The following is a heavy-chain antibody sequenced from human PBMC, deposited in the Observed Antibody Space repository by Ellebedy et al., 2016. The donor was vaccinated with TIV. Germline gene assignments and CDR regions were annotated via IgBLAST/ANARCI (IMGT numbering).Heavy chain of an antibody. CDR3: ARDAIVGATDY. V-gene: IGHV3-11*01. CDR1: GFTFSSYA. Sequence: GESLKISXAASGFTFSSYAMSWIRQAPGKGLEWVSYISSSGSTIYYADSVKGRFTISRDNAKNSLYLQMNSLRAEDTAVYYCARDAIVGATDYWGQGTLVTVSS. J-gene: IGHJ4*02. D-gene: IGHD1-26*01. CDR2: ISSSGSTI.